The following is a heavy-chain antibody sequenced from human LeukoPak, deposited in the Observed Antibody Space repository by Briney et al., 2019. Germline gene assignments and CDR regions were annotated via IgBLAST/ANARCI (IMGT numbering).Heavy chain of an antibody. V-gene: IGHV3-7*01. D-gene: IGHD2-15*01. CDR1: KFIFSKYW. CDR2: IKEDGSEK. Sequence: GGSLRLSCAASKFIFSKYWMSWVRQAPGKGLEWVADIKEDGSEKYYVDSVKGRFTISRQNAKSSLFLQMNSLRAEDTAVYYCARHRSGGSQDDAFDIWGQGTMVTVSS. CDR3: ARHRSGGSQDDAFDI. J-gene: IGHJ3*02.